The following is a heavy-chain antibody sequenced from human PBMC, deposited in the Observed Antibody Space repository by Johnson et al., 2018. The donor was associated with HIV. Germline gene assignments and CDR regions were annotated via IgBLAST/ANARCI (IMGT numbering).Heavy chain of an antibody. D-gene: IGHD3-16*01. J-gene: IGHJ3*02. Sequence: VQLVESRGVLVQPVGSLRLSCAASGFTVSSNYMSWVRQAPGKGLEWVSVIYSGGNTYYAESVKGRFTISRDNSKNTLYLQMNSLRAEDTAVYYCARDRWGLKDAFDIWGQGTMVTVS. V-gene: IGHV3-66*01. CDR3: ARDRWGLKDAFDI. CDR2: IYSGGNT. CDR1: GFTVSSNY.